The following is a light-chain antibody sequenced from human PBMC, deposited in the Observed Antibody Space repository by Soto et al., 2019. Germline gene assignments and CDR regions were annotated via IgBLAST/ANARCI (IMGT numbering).Light chain of an antibody. CDR3: CSYVGRNTYV. J-gene: IGLJ1*01. CDR2: GDN. Sequence: QSVLTQPPSVSGAPGQRVAISCTGSSSNIGAEYDVHWYQQLPGTAPKRLIYGDNNRPSGVPDRFSGSKSGTSASLAITGLQPEDEADYYCCSYVGRNTYVFGTGTKVTVL. CDR1: SSNIGAEYD. V-gene: IGLV1-40*01.